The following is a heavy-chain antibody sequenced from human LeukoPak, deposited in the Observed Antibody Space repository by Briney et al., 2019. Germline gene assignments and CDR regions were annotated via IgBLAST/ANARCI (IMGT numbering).Heavy chain of an antibody. Sequence: GGSLRLSCAASGFTFSSHWMHWVRQAPGKGLVWVSRINTDGSTTSYADSVKGRFTISRDNAKNTLYLQMNSLRAEDTAVYYCAKPNSGILFDYWGQGTLVTVSS. D-gene: IGHD1-26*01. J-gene: IGHJ4*02. CDR1: GFTFSSHW. V-gene: IGHV3-74*01. CDR2: INTDGSTT. CDR3: AKPNSGILFDY.